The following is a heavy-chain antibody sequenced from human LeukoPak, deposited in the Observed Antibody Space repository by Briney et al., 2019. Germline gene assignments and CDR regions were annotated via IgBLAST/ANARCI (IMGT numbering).Heavy chain of an antibody. J-gene: IGHJ3*02. CDR2: IYHSGST. V-gene: IGHV4-38-2*02. D-gene: IGHD1-26*01. CDR3: ARVGGATTEEPAFDI. CDR1: GYSISSGYY. Sequence: PSETLSLTCTVSGYSISSGYYWGWIRQPPGKGLEWIGSIYHSGSTYYNPSLKSRVTISVDTSKNQFSLKLSSVTAADTAVYYCARVGGATTEEPAFDIWGQGTMVTVSS.